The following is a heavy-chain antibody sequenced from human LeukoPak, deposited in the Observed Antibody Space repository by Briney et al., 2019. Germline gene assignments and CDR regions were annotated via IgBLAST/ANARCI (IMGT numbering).Heavy chain of an antibody. CDR1: GFTFSSYA. V-gene: IGHV3-23*01. CDR2: ISGSGGST. CDR3: AKDHYDFWSGYPGIDY. Sequence: GSLILSCAASGFTFSSYAMSWVRQAPGKGLEWVSAISGSGGSTYYADSVKGRFTISRDNSKNTLYLQMNSLRAEDTAVYYCAKDHYDFWSGYPGIDYWGQGTLVTVSS. J-gene: IGHJ4*02. D-gene: IGHD3-3*01.